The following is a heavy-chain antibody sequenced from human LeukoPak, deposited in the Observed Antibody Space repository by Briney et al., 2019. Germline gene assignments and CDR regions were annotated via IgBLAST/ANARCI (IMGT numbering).Heavy chain of an antibody. J-gene: IGHJ4*02. V-gene: IGHV3-74*01. Sequence: GGSLRLSCAASGFTFSNYWMHWVRQAPGKGLVWVSRINTDGGSTTYADSVKGRFTISRDNAKNTLYLQMNSLRAEDTAVYYCAKIVKSGSFSIDYWGQGTLVTVSS. CDR3: AKIVKSGSFSIDY. CDR2: INTDGGST. D-gene: IGHD5-12*01. CDR1: GFTFSNYW.